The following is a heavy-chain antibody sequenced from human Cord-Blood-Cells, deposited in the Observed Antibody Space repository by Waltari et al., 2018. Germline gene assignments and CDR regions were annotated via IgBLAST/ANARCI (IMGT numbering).Heavy chain of an antibody. V-gene: IGHV1-3*01. CDR3: ARDHLPYQLLLYYFDY. D-gene: IGHD2-2*01. Sequence: KFQGRVTITRDTSASTAYMELSSLRSEDTAVYYCARDHLPYQLLLYYFDYWGQGTLVTVSS. J-gene: IGHJ4*02.